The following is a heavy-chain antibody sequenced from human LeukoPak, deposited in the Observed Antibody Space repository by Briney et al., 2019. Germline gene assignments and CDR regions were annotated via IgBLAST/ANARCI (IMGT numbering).Heavy chain of an antibody. Sequence: SETLSLTCTVSGGSISSGGYYWSWIRQHPGKGLEWIGYIYYSGSTYYNPSLKSRVTISVDTSKNQFSLKLSSVTAADTAVYYCARTPFYWSGYYGGGMDVWGQGTTVTVSS. J-gene: IGHJ6*02. CDR2: IYYSGST. V-gene: IGHV4-31*03. D-gene: IGHD3-3*01. CDR3: ARTPFYWSGYYGGGMDV. CDR1: GGSISSGGYY.